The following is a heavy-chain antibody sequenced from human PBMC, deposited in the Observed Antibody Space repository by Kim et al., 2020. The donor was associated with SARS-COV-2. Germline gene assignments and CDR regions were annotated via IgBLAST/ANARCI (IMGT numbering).Heavy chain of an antibody. CDR3: ARRPAAMGAFDI. V-gene: IGHV3-23*01. D-gene: IGHD2-2*01. Sequence: YYADSVKGRFTISRDNSLNTLYLQMNSLRAEDTAVYYCARRPAAMGAFDIWGQGTMVTVSS. J-gene: IGHJ3*02.